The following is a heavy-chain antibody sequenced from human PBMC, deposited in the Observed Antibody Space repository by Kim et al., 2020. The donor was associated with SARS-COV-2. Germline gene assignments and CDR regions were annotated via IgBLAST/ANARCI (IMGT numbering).Heavy chain of an antibody. D-gene: IGHD1-26*01. CDR3: ARGITPYSGSYSKLGNWFDP. Sequence: GGSLRLSCAASGFTFSDYYMSWIRQAPGKGLEWVSYISSSSSYTNYADSVKGRFTISRDNAKNSLYLQMNSLRAEDTAVYYCARGITPYSGSYSKLGNWFDPWGQGTLVTVSS. CDR1: GFTFSDYY. V-gene: IGHV3-11*05. J-gene: IGHJ5*02. CDR2: ISSSSSYT.